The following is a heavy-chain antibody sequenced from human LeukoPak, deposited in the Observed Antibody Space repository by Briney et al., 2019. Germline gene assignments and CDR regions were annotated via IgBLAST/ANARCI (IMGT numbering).Heavy chain of an antibody. D-gene: IGHD6-19*01. CDR3: ARDLGYSSGWYEVNWFDP. Sequence: SETLSLTCAVYGGSFSGYYWSWIRQPAGKGLEWIGRIYTSGSTNYNPSLKSRVTMSVDTSKNQFSLKLSSVTAADTAVYYCARDLGYSSGWYEVNWFDPWGQGTLVTVSS. J-gene: IGHJ5*02. CDR1: GGSFSGYY. V-gene: IGHV4-4*07. CDR2: IYTSGST.